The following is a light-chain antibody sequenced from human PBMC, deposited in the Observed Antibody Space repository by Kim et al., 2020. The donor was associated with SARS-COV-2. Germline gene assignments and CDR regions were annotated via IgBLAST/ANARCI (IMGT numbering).Light chain of an antibody. CDR2: GAS. CDR3: QQYGSSLALT. CDR1: QSVSSSY. J-gene: IGKJ4*01. V-gene: IGKV3-20*01. Sequence: EIVLTQSPGTLSLSPGERATLSCRASQSVSSSYLAWYQQKPGQAPRLLIYGASSRATGISDRFSGSGSGTDFTLTISRLEPEDFAVYYCQQYGSSLALTFGGGTKVDIK.